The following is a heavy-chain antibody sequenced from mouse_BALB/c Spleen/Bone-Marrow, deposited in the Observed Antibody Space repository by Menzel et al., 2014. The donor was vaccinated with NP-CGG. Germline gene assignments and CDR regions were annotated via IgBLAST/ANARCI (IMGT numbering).Heavy chain of an antibody. CDR3: VRPYGNYVGFAY. J-gene: IGHJ3*01. CDR1: GYTFTNYR. CDR2: INPSTGYT. D-gene: IGHD2-1*01. Sequence: VQLQESGAELAKPGASVKMSCKASGYTFTNYRMHWVKQRPGQGLEWIGYINPSTGYTENNQNFKDMATLTADKSSSTAHMQLSSLTSEDLAVYYCVRPYGNYVGFAYWGQGTLVTVSA. V-gene: IGHV1-4*01.